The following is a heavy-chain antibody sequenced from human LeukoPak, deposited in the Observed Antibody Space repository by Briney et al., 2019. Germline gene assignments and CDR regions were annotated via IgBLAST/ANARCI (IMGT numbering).Heavy chain of an antibody. Sequence: PSETLSLTCTVSGDSISSAGFYWSWIRQPAGKGLEWIAYISYSGSTSYNPSLKSRVTISVDTSKDQFSLKLTSVTAADTAVYYCARHGAAMVTYPLDYWGQGTLVTVSS. D-gene: IGHD5-18*01. CDR1: GDSISSAGFY. CDR2: ISYSGST. J-gene: IGHJ4*02. V-gene: IGHV4-61*10. CDR3: ARHGAAMVTYPLDY.